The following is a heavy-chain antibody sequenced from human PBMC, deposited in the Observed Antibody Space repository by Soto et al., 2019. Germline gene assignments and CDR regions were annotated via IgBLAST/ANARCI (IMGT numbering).Heavy chain of an antibody. D-gene: IGHD2-15*01. CDR2: IWYDGSNK. V-gene: IGHV3-33*01. Sequence: QVQLVESGGGVVQPGRSLRLSCAASGFTFSSYGMHWVRQAPGKGLGWVAVIWYDGSNKYYADSVKGPFTISRDNSKNTLYVQMNSLRAEDTAVYYCARALGRRPCEYWGQGTLVTVSS. CDR1: GFTFSSYG. J-gene: IGHJ4*02. CDR3: ARALGRRPCEY.